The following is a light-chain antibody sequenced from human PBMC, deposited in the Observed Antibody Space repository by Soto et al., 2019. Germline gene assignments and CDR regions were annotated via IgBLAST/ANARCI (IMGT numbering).Light chain of an antibody. CDR2: EVS. J-gene: IGLJ2*01. CDR3: SSYRISNTLV. CDR1: SSDVGAYNY. Sequence: QSALTQPASVSGSPGQSITISCTGTSSDVGAYNYVSWYQQHPGKAPKLMIFEVSDRPSGVSNRFSGSKSGNTASLTISGLQAEDEADYYCSSYRISNTLVFGGGTKLTVL. V-gene: IGLV2-14*01.